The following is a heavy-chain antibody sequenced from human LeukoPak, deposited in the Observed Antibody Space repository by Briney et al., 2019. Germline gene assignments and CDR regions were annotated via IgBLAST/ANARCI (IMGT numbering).Heavy chain of an antibody. CDR1: GFTFSNYA. D-gene: IGHD3-16*02. V-gene: IGHV3-23*01. J-gene: IGHJ4*02. Sequence: HSGGSLRLSCAASGFTFSNYAMSWVRQAPGKGLEWVSGISGSGGSTYYADSVKGRFTISRDNSKNTLYLQMNSLRAEDTAVYYCAKERSGAVIIGYFDYWGQGTLVTVSS. CDR3: AKERSGAVIIGYFDY. CDR2: ISGSGGST.